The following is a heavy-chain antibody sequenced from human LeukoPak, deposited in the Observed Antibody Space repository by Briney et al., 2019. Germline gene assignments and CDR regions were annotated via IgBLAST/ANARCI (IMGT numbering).Heavy chain of an antibody. CDR3: ARREFYDSSGYPFDF. D-gene: IGHD3-22*01. CDR2: INSDGSST. J-gene: IGHJ4*02. Sequence: GGSLRLSCAASGFTFSSYWMHWVRQAPGKGLVWVSRINSDGSSTSYADSVKGRFTITRDNAKNTLYLQMNSLRAEDTAVYYCARREFYDSSGYPFDFWGQGTLVTVSS. V-gene: IGHV3-74*01. CDR1: GFTFSSYW.